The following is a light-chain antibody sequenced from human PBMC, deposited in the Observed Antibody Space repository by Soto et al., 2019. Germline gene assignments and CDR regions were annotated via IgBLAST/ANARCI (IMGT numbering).Light chain of an antibody. CDR1: QSFSSSY. CDR3: QQYGSSPG. J-gene: IGKJ4*01. Sequence: VLTQSPDTLSLSPGEIATLSCRASQSFSSSYLAWYQQKPGQAPRLLIYGASSRATGIPDRFSGSGSGTDFTLTISRLEPEDFAVYYCQQYGSSPGFGGGTKVDI. V-gene: IGKV3-20*01. CDR2: GAS.